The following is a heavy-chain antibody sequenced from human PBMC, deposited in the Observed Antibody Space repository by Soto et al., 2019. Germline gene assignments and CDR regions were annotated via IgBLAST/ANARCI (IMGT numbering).Heavy chain of an antibody. J-gene: IGHJ6*02. Sequence: GGSLRLSCAASGFTFSRYWMHWVRLAPGKGLACVSRLNQDGSSTDYAGSVKGRFTVSRDNAKSTLYLQMNSLRAEDTAVYYCVRGTNDWPGMDVWGQGTTVTVPS. CDR3: VRGTNDWPGMDV. CDR1: GFTFSRYW. D-gene: IGHD3-9*01. V-gene: IGHV3-74*01. CDR2: LNQDGSST.